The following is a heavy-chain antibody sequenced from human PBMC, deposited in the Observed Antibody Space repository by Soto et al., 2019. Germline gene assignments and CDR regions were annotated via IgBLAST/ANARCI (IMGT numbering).Heavy chain of an antibody. CDR3: ARGPMHRS. D-gene: IGHD2-2*01. CDR1: GGSFSGYY. J-gene: IGHJ5*02. Sequence: SETLSLTCAVYGGSFSGYYWSWIRQPPGKGLEWIGEINHSGSTNYNPSLKSRVTISVDTSKNQFSLKLSSVTAADTAVYYCARGPMHRSWGQGTLVTVS. CDR2: INHSGST. V-gene: IGHV4-34*01.